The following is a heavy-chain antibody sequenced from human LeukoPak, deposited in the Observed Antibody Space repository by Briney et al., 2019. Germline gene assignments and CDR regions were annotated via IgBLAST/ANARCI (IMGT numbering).Heavy chain of an antibody. Sequence: ASVKVSCKASGYTFTSYGISWVRQAPGQGLEWMGWISAYNGNTNYAQKLQGRVTMTTDTSTSIAYMELRSLRSDDTAVYYCARVGDSSGYYYSDYWGQGTLVTVSS. CDR1: GYTFTSYG. CDR3: ARVGDSSGYYYSDY. J-gene: IGHJ4*02. D-gene: IGHD3-22*01. CDR2: ISAYNGNT. V-gene: IGHV1-18*01.